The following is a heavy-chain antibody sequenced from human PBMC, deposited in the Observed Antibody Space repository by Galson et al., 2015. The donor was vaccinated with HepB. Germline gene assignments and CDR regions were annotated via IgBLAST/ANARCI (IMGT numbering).Heavy chain of an antibody. J-gene: IGHJ4*02. CDR3: ARVEAIVATFLDY. Sequence: SLRLSCAASGFTFSDYYMSWIRQAPGKGLEWVSYISSSGSTIYYADSVKGRFTISRDNAKNSLYLQMNSLRAEDTAVYYCARVEAIVATFLDYWGQGTLVTVSS. D-gene: IGHD5-12*01. V-gene: IGHV3-11*01. CDR2: ISSSGSTI. CDR1: GFTFSDYY.